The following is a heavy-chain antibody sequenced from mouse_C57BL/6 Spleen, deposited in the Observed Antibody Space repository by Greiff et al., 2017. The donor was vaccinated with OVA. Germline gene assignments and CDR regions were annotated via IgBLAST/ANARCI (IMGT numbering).Heavy chain of an antibody. J-gene: IGHJ4*01. Sequence: EVQLVESGGGLVKPGGSLKLSCAASGFTFSDYGMHWVRQAPEKGLEWVAYISSGSSTIYYADTVKGRFTISRDNAKHTLFLQMTSLRSEDTAMYYCARKDGSSSGGYYYAMDYWGQGTSVTASS. CDR3: ARKDGSSSGGYYYAMDY. CDR2: ISSGSSTI. V-gene: IGHV5-17*01. CDR1: GFTFSDYG. D-gene: IGHD1-1*01.